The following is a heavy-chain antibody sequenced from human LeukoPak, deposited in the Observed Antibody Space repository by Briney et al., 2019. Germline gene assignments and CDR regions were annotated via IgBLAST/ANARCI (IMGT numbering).Heavy chain of an antibody. J-gene: IGHJ4*02. CDR2: ISGSGGST. CDR1: GPTFSSYA. CDR3: AKDGYYYDSSGYYRFFDY. D-gene: IGHD3-22*01. V-gene: IGHV3-23*01. Sequence: PGGSLRLSCAASGPTFSSYAMSWVRQAPGKGLEWVSAISGSGGSTYYADSVKGRFTISRDNSKNTLYLQMNSLRAEDTAVYYCAKDGYYYDSSGYYRFFDYWGQGTLVTVSS.